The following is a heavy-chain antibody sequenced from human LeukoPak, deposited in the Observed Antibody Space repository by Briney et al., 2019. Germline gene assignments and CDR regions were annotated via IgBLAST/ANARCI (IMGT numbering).Heavy chain of an antibody. V-gene: IGHV3-74*01. CDR3: ASTRIGYFDWLSDDAFDI. Sequence: PGGSLRLSCAASGFTFSSYWMHWVRQAPGKGLVWVSRINSDGSSTSYADSVKGRFTISRDNAKNSLYLQMNSLRAEDTAVYYCASTRIGYFDWLSDDAFDIWGQGTMVTVSS. CDR2: INSDGSST. D-gene: IGHD3-9*01. CDR1: GFTFSSYW. J-gene: IGHJ3*02.